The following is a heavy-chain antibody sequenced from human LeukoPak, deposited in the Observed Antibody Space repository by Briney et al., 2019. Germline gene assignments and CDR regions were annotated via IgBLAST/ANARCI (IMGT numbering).Heavy chain of an antibody. D-gene: IGHD1-14*01. CDR1: GFTFSVYG. CDR2: IRYDGSDK. J-gene: IGHJ2*01. V-gene: IGHV3-30*02. Sequence: GGSLRLSCAASGFTFSVYGMHWVRQAPGKGLEWVAFIRYDGSDKYYADSVKGRFTISRDNSTNTLYLQMNSLRAEDTAVYYCARTSRLRWYFDLWGRGTLVTVSS. CDR3: ARTSRLRWYFDL.